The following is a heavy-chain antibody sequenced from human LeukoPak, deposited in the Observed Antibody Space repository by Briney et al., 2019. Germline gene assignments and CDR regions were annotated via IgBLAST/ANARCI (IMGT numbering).Heavy chain of an antibody. V-gene: IGHV4-59*01. CDR1: YGSISSYY. CDR2: IYYSGST. D-gene: IGHD6-19*01. CDR3: ARALYSSGWYRGEYYFDY. J-gene: IGHJ4*02. Sequence: PSETLSLTCTVSYGSISSYYWSWIRQPPGKGLEWIGYIYYSGSTNFNPSLKSRVTISVDTSKNQFSLKLSSVTAADTAVYYCARALYSSGWYRGEYYFDYWGQGTLVTVSS.